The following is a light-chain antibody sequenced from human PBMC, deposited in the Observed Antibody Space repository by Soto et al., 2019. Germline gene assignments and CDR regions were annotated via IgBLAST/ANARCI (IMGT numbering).Light chain of an antibody. V-gene: IGKV1-5*03. CDR1: QSISSW. CDR2: KAS. CDR3: QQYESYSVT. Sequence: DIQMTQSPSPLSASVGDRVTITCRASQSISSWLAWYQQKPGKAPNLLIYKASSLESGVPSRFSGSGSGTEFTLTISRLQPDDFATYYCQQYESYSVTFGQGTRLEIK. J-gene: IGKJ5*01.